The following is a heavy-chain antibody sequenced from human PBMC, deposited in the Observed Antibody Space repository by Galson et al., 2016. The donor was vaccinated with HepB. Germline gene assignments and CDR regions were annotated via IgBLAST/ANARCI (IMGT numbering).Heavy chain of an antibody. V-gene: IGHV3-30*18. CDR2: ISYDGSNK. Sequence: SLRLSCAASGLTFSSCDMNWVRQAPGKGLEWVALISYDGSNKYYVDSVKGRFTISRDNSMNTRYMQMNSLRADDTAVYYCAKGEEGHEHFGWLTITLRTDYGMDFWGQGATVTVSS. CDR1: GLTFSSCD. CDR3: AKGEEGHEHFGWLTITLRTDYGMDF. J-gene: IGHJ6*02. D-gene: IGHD3-9*01.